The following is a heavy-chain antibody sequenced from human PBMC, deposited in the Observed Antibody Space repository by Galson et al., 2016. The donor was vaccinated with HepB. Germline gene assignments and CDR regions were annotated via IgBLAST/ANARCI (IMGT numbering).Heavy chain of an antibody. V-gene: IGHV4-59*02. J-gene: IGHJ4*02. CDR1: GVSVSSYY. CDR2: ISYSGSA. D-gene: IGHD1-26*01. CDR3: TRDGEGAGN. Sequence: ETLSLTCTVSGVSVSSYYWSWIRQPPGRGLEWIGYISYSGSANYNPSLKSRVTISLDTSKNQVSLNLSSVTAADTAFYYCTRDGEGAGNWGQGTLVTVSS.